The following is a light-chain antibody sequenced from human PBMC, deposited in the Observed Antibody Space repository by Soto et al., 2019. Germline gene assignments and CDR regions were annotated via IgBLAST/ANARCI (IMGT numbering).Light chain of an antibody. J-gene: IGKJ5*01. CDR3: QHYNYWPPFT. Sequence: IVLTQPPGTLSVSPGQRATLSCRACQNISSHIAWYQQQPRQAPRLLSDGASTRATGVTARSSSSGSGTEFTLTITSLQSEDFATFYSQHYNYWPPFTFGQGTRLE. V-gene: IGKV3-15*01. CDR1: QNISSH. CDR2: GAS.